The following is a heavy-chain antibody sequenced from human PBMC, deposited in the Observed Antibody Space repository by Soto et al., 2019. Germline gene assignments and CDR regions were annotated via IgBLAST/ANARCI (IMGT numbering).Heavy chain of an antibody. J-gene: IGHJ3*02. CDR1: HYRCTYYW. CDR2: FYADDSDT. CDR3: GGHQGERSAFDI. Sequence: QRISRNAAHYRCTYYWSARVRQLHGRDLEWMGIFYADDSDTKYSPSLQGQVTISADESLTAAFLRWSSLKASETGMYYCGGHQGERSAFDICGQPTMVTVSS. D-gene: IGHD3-16*01. V-gene: IGHV5-51*02.